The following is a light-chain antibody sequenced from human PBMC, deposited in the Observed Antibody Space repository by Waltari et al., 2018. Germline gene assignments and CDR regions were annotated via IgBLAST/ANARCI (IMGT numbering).Light chain of an antibody. CDR3: QQYNKWPPIS. CDR2: GAS. Sequence: ELLLTQSPATLSVSPGERATLSCRASQNVNTNVAWSQQKPGQAPRLLIYGASTKHTGIPDGCTGSGSGTDFTRTIDTLQSEDFAVYYCQQYNKWPPISFGQGTRLEIK. V-gene: IGKV3-15*01. CDR1: QNVNTN. J-gene: IGKJ5*01.